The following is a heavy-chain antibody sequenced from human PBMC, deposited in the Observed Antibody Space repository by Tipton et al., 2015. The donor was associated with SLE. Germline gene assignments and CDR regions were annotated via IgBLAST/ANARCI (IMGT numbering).Heavy chain of an antibody. D-gene: IGHD1-26*01. CDR2: IYTSGST. V-gene: IGHV4-61*02. Sequence: TLSLTCTVSGGSISSGSYYWSWIRQPAGKGLEWIGRIYTSGSTNYNPSLKSRATISVDTSKNQFSLKLSSVTAADTAVYYCARDHSGSVGTYFDYWGQGTLVTVSS. J-gene: IGHJ4*02. CDR1: GGSISSGSYY. CDR3: ARDHSGSVGTYFDY.